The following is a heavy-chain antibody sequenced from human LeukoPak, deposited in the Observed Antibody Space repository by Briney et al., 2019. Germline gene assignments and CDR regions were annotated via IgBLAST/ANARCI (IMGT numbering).Heavy chain of an antibody. CDR1: GGSFSGYY. Sequence: SETLSLTCAVYGGSFSGYYWSWIRQPPGKGLEWIGEINHSGSTNCNPSLKSRVTISVDTSKNQFSLKLSSVTAADTAVYYCARGPLYYDILTRTRYFDYWGQGTLVTASS. V-gene: IGHV4-34*01. D-gene: IGHD3-9*01. CDR2: INHSGST. J-gene: IGHJ4*02. CDR3: ARGPLYYDILTRTRYFDY.